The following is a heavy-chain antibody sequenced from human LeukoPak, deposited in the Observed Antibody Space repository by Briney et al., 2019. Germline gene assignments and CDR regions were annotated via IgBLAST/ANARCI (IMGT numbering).Heavy chain of an antibody. CDR3: TTSGTPFEF. CDR2: IKNKGDGGTT. Sequence: PGGSLRLSCAASGFTFNKAWMSWVRLAPGKGLEWVGRIKNKGDGGTTDYAAPVKGRFTVSRDDSKSTLYLQMYSLKTEDTAVYYCTTSGTPFEFWGQGTLVTVPS. CDR1: GFTFNKAW. D-gene: IGHD3-10*01. J-gene: IGHJ4*02. V-gene: IGHV3-15*01.